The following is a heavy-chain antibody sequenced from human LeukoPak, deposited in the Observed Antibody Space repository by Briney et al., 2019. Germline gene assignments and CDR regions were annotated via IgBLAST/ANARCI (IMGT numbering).Heavy chain of an antibody. CDR2: IYTSGST. CDR1: GGSISSYY. V-gene: IGHV4-4*07. CDR3: ARDRVYSSGWHRGDWFDP. Sequence: KTSETLSLTCTVSGGSISSYYWSWIRQPAGKGLEWIGRIYTSGSTNYNPSLKSRVTMSVDTSKNQFSLKLSSVTAADTAVYYCARDRVYSSGWHRGDWFDPWGQGTLVTVSS. J-gene: IGHJ5*02. D-gene: IGHD6-19*01.